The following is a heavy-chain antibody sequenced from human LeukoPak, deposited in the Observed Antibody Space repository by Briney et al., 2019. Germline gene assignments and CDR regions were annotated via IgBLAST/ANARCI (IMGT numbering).Heavy chain of an antibody. CDR1: GFTFSSDG. D-gene: IGHD3-22*01. J-gene: IGHJ1*01. Sequence: PGGSLRLSCAASGFTFSSDGMHWVRQAPGKGLEWVAVIWYDGSNKYYADSLKGRFTLSRDKSKNTLYLQMNSLRAEDTAVYYCAKDGLSYDTSTPIYHVDHWGQGTLVTVSS. CDR3: AKDGLSYDTSTPIYHVDH. CDR2: IWYDGSNK. V-gene: IGHV3-33*03.